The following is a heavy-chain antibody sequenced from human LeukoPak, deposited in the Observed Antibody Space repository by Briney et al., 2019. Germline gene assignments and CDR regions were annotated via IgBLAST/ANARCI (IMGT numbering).Heavy chain of an antibody. Sequence: GGSLRLSCAASGFTFSSYWMSWARQAPGKGLEWVANIKQDGSEKYYVDSVKGRFTISRDNAKNSLYLQMNSLRAEDTAVYYFARDPHVLPFDYWGQGTLVTVSS. CDR3: ARDPHVLPFDY. CDR1: GFTFSSYW. CDR2: IKQDGSEK. J-gene: IGHJ4*02. V-gene: IGHV3-7*04.